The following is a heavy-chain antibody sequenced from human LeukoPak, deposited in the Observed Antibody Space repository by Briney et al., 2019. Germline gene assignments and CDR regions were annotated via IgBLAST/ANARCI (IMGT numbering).Heavy chain of an antibody. J-gene: IGHJ4*02. V-gene: IGHV3-23*01. CDR2: ISGSGGST. CDR1: GFTFSSYA. Sequence: GGSLRLSCAASGFTFSSYAMSWVRQAPGKGLEWVSAISGSGGSTYYADSVKGRFTISRDNSKNTLYLQMNSLRAEDTAVYYCATKYYDILTGYYDPGVDYWGQGTLVTVSS. CDR3: ATKYYDILTGYYDPGVDY. D-gene: IGHD3-9*01.